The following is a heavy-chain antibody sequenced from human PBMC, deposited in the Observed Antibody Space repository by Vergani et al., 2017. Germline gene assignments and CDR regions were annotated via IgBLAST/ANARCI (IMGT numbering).Heavy chain of an antibody. D-gene: IGHD5-18*01. CDR2: IDPSDSYT. V-gene: IGHV5-10-1*03. CDR1: GYSFTSYW. Sequence: EVQLVQSGAEVKKPGESLRISCKGSGYSFTSYWISWVRQMPGKGLEWMGRIDPSDSYTNYSPSFQGHVTISADKSISTAYLQWSSLKASDTAMYYCATSGYSSPKGGLFDPWGQGTLVTVSS. J-gene: IGHJ5*02. CDR3: ATSGYSSPKGGLFDP.